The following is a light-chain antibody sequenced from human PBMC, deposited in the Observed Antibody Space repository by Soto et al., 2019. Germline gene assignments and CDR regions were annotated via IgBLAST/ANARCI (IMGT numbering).Light chain of an antibody. J-gene: IGKJ1*01. CDR3: HQTYSIPPT. Sequence: IQMTQSPSSLSASVGDRVTITCRASQRISTYLNWFQQRPGKAPRLLIYAASTLRTGVSSNFSGSASGTDFTLTITSLQPEDFATYFCHQTYSIPPTFGQGTKVEI. V-gene: IGKV1-39*01. CDR1: QRISTY. CDR2: AAS.